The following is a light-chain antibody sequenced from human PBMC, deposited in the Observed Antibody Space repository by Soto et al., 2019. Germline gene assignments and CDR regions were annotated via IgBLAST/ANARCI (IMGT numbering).Light chain of an antibody. CDR3: LQNRDYPFT. V-gene: IGKV1-6*01. J-gene: IGKJ5*01. CDR1: QRVGDD. CDR2: DAS. Sequence: AIQMTQSPSSLYASVGDRVTITCRASQRVGDDLAWYQKRPGEAPRLLIYDASTLNSGVPSRFSGRASGTEFTLTMSGLQPEDFTTYYCLQNRDYPFTFGQGTRLEIK.